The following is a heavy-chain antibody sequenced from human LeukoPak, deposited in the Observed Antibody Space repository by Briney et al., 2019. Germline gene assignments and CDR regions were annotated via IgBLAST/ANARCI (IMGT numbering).Heavy chain of an antibody. CDR2: IYYSGST. J-gene: IGHJ4*02. D-gene: IGHD3-22*01. CDR1: GGSISSYY. CDR3: ARHVRRITMIVVVIDY. Sequence: SETLSLTCTVSGGSISSYYWSWIRQPPGKGLEWIGYIYYSGSTNYNPSLKSRVTISGDTSKDQFSLKLSSVTAADTAVYYCARHVRRITMIVVVIDYWGQGTLVTVSS. V-gene: IGHV4-59*08.